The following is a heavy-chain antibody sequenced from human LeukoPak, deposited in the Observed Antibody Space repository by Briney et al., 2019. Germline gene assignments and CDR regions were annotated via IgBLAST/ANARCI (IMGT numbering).Heavy chain of an antibody. CDR2: IRWNSGSI. D-gene: IGHD6-13*01. J-gene: IGHJ6*02. Sequence: GRSLRLSCAASGFTFDDYAMHWVRQAPGKGLEWVSGIRWNSGSISYADSVKGQFTISRDNAKNSLYLQMNSLRAEDTALYYCAKDIGDSSSWYSYYYYGMDVWGQGTTVTVSS. CDR1: GFTFDDYA. V-gene: IGHV3-9*01. CDR3: AKDIGDSSSWYSYYYYGMDV.